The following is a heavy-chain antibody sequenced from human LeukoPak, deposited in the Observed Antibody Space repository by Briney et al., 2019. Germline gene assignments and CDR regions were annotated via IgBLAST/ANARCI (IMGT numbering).Heavy chain of an antibody. J-gene: IGHJ4*02. Sequence: SETLSLTCAVSGGSISSSNWWPWVRQPPGKGLEWIGEIYHSGSTNYNPSLKSRVTISVDKSKNQFSLKLSSVTAADTAVYYCARQSGYNNGFDYWGQGTLVTVSS. D-gene: IGHD5-18*01. CDR3: ARQSGYNNGFDY. CDR1: GGSISSSNW. CDR2: IYHSGST. V-gene: IGHV4-4*02.